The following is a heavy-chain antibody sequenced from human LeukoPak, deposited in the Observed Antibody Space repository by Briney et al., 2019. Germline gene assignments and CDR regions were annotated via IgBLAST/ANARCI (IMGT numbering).Heavy chain of an antibody. CDR2: ISGSGGST. J-gene: IGHJ4*02. D-gene: IGHD6-25*01. CDR3: AKDLSAIAN. CDR1: GFTFSSYA. V-gene: IGHV3-23*01. Sequence: GASLRLACAASGFTFSSYAMSWVRRAPGKGLEWVSAISGSGGSTYYADSGNGRLTISRDNSKNTLYLQMNTLIAEDTAVYYCAKDLSAIANWGQGTLVTVSS.